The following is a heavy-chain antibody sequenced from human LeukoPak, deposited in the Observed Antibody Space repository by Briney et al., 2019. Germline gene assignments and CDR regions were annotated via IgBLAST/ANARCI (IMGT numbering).Heavy chain of an antibody. CDR1: GFTFSSYG. J-gene: IGHJ5*02. D-gene: IGHD3-22*01. CDR3: APMIVVVITTGDWFDP. CDR2: ISYDGSNK. Sequence: GGSLRLSCAASGFTFSSYGMHWVRQAPGMGLEGVAVISYDGSNKYYADSVKGRFTISRDNSKNTLYLQMNSLRAEDTAVYYCAPMIVVVITTGDWFDPWGQGTLVTVSS. V-gene: IGHV3-30*03.